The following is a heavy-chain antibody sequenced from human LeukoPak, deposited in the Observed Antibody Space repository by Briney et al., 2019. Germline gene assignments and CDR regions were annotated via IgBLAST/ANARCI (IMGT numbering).Heavy chain of an antibody. J-gene: IGHJ5*02. CDR2: IYTNGNT. V-gene: IGHV4-4*07. Sequence: SETLSLTCTVSGASITNYYWNWIRQPAGKGLEWIGRIYTNGNTKYNPSLNSRVTMSVDTSKNQFSLGLSSVTAADTAVYYCARGGVPGAGNWFDPWGQGTLVTVSS. CDR3: ARGGVPGAGNWFDP. D-gene: IGHD2-2*01. CDR1: GASITNYY.